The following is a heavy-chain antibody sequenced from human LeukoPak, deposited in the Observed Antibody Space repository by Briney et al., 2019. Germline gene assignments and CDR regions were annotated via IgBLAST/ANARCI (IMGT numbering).Heavy chain of an antibody. CDR1: GFTFSSYV. V-gene: IGHV3-23*01. CDR3: AKGSAVADINLDY. Sequence: PGGSLRLSCAASGFTFSSYVMSWVRQAPGKGLEWVSAISGSGSSTYYADSVQGRFTISRDNSKNTLYLQMNSLRAEDTAVYYCAKGSAVADINLDYWGQGTLVTVSS. CDR2: ISGSGSST. J-gene: IGHJ4*02. D-gene: IGHD6-19*01.